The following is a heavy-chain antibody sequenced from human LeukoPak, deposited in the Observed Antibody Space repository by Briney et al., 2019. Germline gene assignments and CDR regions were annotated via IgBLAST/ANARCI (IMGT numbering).Heavy chain of an antibody. Sequence: SLRLSCAASGFSFGDYAMHWVRQAPGKGLELVSGITWNSDIKAYADAVKGRFTVSRDNAKKSLYLQMNSLRAEDTAVYYCAREPSYSSSWYTTCDHWGQGILVTVSS. J-gene: IGHJ5*02. CDR2: ITWNSDIK. CDR3: AREPSYSSSWYTTCDH. D-gene: IGHD6-13*01. CDR1: GFSFGDYA. V-gene: IGHV3-9*01.